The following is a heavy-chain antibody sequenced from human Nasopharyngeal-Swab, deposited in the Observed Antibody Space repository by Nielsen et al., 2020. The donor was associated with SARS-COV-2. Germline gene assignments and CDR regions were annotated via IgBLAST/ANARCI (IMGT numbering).Heavy chain of an antibody. D-gene: IGHD6-13*01. J-gene: IGHJ6*02. Sequence: SVKVSCKASGYTFTGYYMHWVRQAPGQGLEWMGGIIPIFGTANYAQKFQGRVTITADESTSTAYMELSSLRSEDTAVYYCARARNYVRAAAGTDYYGMDVWGQGTTVTVSS. CDR3: ARARNYVRAAAGTDYYGMDV. V-gene: IGHV1-69*13. CDR2: IIPIFGTA. CDR1: GYTFTGYY.